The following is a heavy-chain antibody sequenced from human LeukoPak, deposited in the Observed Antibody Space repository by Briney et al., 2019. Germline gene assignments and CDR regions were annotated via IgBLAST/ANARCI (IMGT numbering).Heavy chain of an antibody. V-gene: IGHV4-34*01. D-gene: IGHD2-2*01. CDR2: INHSGST. CDR3: ARGASGYCSSTSCYYFDY. Sequence: PSETLSLTCAVYGGSFSGYYWSWIRQPPGKGLEWIGEINHSGSTNYNPSLKSRVTISVDTSKNQFSLKLSSVTAADTAVYYCARGASGYCSSTSCYYFDYRGQGTLVTVSS. J-gene: IGHJ4*02. CDR1: GGSFSGYY.